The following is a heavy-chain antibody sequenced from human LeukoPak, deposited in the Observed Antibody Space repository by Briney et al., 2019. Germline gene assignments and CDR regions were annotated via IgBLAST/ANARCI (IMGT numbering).Heavy chain of an antibody. J-gene: IGHJ4*02. D-gene: IGHD1-26*01. V-gene: IGHV3-21*01. CDR3: ARALEVGASK. CDR2: ISSSSSYI. CDR1: GFTFSSYG. Sequence: GGSLRLSCAASGFTFSSYGMHWVRQAPGKGLEWVSSISSSSSYIYYADSVKGRFTISRDNAKNSLYLQMNSLRAEDTAVYYCARALEVGASKWGQGTLVTVSS.